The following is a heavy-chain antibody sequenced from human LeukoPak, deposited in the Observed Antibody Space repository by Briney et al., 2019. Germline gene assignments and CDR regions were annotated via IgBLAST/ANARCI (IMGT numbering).Heavy chain of an antibody. CDR3: ARVRYYDFWSGYSDWYFDL. V-gene: IGHV1-18*01. Sequence: ASEKVSCKASGYTFTSYGISWVRQAPGQGLEWMGWISAYNGNTNYAQKLQGRVTMTTDTSTSTAYMELRSLRSDDTAVYCCARVRYYDFWSGYSDWYFDLWGRGTLVTVSS. D-gene: IGHD3-3*01. CDR2: ISAYNGNT. CDR1: GYTFTSYG. J-gene: IGHJ2*01.